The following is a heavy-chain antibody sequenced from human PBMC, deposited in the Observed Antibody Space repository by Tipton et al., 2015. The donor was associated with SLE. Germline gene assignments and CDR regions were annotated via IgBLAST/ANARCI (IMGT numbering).Heavy chain of an antibody. V-gene: IGHV4-59*11. D-gene: IGHD2-15*01. CDR1: GGSISSHY. CDR2: IYYSGST. CDR3: ARAPFVVVVAATYYYYGMDV. Sequence: LRLSCTVSGGSISSHYWSWIRQPPGKGLEWIGYIYYSGSTNYNPSLKSRVTISVDTSKNQFSLKLSSVTAADTAVYYCARAPFVVVVAATYYYYGMDVWGQGTTVTVSS. J-gene: IGHJ6*02.